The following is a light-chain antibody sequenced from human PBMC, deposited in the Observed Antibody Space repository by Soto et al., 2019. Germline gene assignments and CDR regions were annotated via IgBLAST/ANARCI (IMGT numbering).Light chain of an antibody. CDR2: EVS. CDR3: ASYTSTSKYL. Sequence: QSVLTQPASVAGSAGQSITISCTGPGGAVSAFHFVSWYQQHPGKAPRVIIYEVSNRPSGVSSRFSGSKSGNTASLVISGLQSDDEADYYCASYTSTSKYLFGNGTKVTVL. CDR1: GGAVSAFHF. J-gene: IGLJ1*01. V-gene: IGLV2-14*01.